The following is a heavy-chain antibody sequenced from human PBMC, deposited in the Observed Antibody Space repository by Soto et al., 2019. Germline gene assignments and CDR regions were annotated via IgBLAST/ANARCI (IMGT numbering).Heavy chain of an antibody. CDR3: ARGGEDCSGGSCYLWFDP. V-gene: IGHV1-8*01. D-gene: IGHD2-15*01. J-gene: IGHJ5*02. Sequence: QVQLVQSGAEVKKPGASVKVSCKASGYTFTSCDINWVRQATGQGLEWMGWMNPNSGNTGYAQKFQGRVTMTRNTSISTAYMDLSSLRSEDTAVYYCARGGEDCSGGSCYLWFDPWGQGTLVTVSS. CDR1: GYTFTSCD. CDR2: MNPNSGNT.